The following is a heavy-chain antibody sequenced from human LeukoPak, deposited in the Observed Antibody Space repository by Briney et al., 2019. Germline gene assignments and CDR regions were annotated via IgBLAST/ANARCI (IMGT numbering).Heavy chain of an antibody. CDR1: GFTFSRYA. CDR3: AKVGAAATGFTFDY. Sequence: GGSLRLSCAASGFTFSRYAMSWVRQGPGEGLELVPAISGSGGSTYYADSVKGRFTISRDNSKNTLYLQMNRLRAEDTAVYYCAKVGAAATGFTFDYWGEGTLVTVSS. CDR2: ISGSGGST. J-gene: IGHJ4*02. D-gene: IGHD2-15*01. V-gene: IGHV3-23*01.